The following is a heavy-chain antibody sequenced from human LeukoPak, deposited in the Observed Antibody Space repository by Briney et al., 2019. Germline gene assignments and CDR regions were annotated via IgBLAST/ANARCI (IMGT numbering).Heavy chain of an antibody. CDR2: ISYDGSNK. V-gene: IGHV3-30-3*01. D-gene: IGHD1-14*01. CDR3: ARAAQPGFDP. CDR1: GFTFSSYA. J-gene: IGHJ5*02. Sequence: GGSLRLSCAASGFTFSSYAMHWVRQAPGKGLEWVAVISYDGSNKYYADSVKGGFTISRENARNSLYLQMNSLRAEDTAVYYCARAAQPGFDPWGQGTLVTVSS.